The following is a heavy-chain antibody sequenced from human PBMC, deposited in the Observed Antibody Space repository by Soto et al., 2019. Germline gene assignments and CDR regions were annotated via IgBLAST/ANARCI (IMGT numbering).Heavy chain of an antibody. J-gene: IGHJ5*02. Sequence: GGSLRLSCAASGFTFSSYWMSWVRQAPGRGLEWVAYINEGRSEKYYVDSVKGRFTISRDNAKNSLYLQMNSLRAEDTAVYYCARFRAAAGTRWFDPWGQGTLVTVS. CDR1: GFTFSSYW. CDR3: ARFRAAAGTRWFDP. V-gene: IGHV3-7*03. D-gene: IGHD6-13*01. CDR2: INEGRSEK.